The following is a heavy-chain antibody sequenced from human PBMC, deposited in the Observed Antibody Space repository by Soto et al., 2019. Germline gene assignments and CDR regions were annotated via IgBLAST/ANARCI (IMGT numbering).Heavy chain of an antibody. Sequence: GGSLRLSCAASGFTFSSYSMNWVRQAPGKGLEWVSYISSSSSTIYYADSVKGRFTISRDNAKNSRYLQMNSLRDEDTAVYYCARDFPLVDIVATIRLDYYYYGMDVWGQGTTVTVSS. J-gene: IGHJ6*02. V-gene: IGHV3-48*02. D-gene: IGHD5-12*01. CDR3: ARDFPLVDIVATIRLDYYYYGMDV. CDR2: ISSSSSTI. CDR1: GFTFSSYS.